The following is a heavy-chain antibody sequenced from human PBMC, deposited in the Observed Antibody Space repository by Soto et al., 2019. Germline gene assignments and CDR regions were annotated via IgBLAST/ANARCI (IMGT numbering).Heavy chain of an antibody. Sequence: PSETLSLTCTVSGFSISSYYWSWIRQPPGKGLEWIGYIYYSGSTNYNPSLKSRVTISVDTSKNQFSLKLSSVTAADTAVYYCARDADFWSGYNWFDPWGQGTLVTVSS. CDR2: IYYSGST. J-gene: IGHJ5*02. V-gene: IGHV4-59*01. D-gene: IGHD3-3*01. CDR3: ARDADFWSGYNWFDP. CDR1: GFSISSYY.